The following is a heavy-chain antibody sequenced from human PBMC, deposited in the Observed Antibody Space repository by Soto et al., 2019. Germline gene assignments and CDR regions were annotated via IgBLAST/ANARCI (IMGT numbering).Heavy chain of an antibody. CDR2: VYWDDDK. CDR3: AHRESSSFQY. Sequence: QITLKESGPTLVKPTQTLTLTCTFSGFSLTTTGVGVGWIRQPPGKAPEWLALVYWDDDKRYSPSLRSRLTITKDTSKNQVVLTMTNMDPIDTATYYCAHRESSSFQYWGQGTLVTVSS. J-gene: IGHJ4*02. V-gene: IGHV2-5*02. CDR1: GFSLTTTGVG. D-gene: IGHD6-13*01.